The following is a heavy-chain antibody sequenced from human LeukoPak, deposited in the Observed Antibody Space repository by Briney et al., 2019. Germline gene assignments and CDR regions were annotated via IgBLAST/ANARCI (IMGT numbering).Heavy chain of an antibody. V-gene: IGHV1-18*01. CDR2: FSAYNGNT. CDR3: ARSPADLRREIYYCDSSGYYSDAFDI. Sequence: ASVKVSCKASGYTFTSSGISWVRQAPGPGLEWMGWFSAYNGNTNYAQKLQGRVTMTTDTSTSTAYMELRSLRSDDTAVYYCARSPADLRREIYYCDSSGYYSDAFDIWGQGTMVTVSS. J-gene: IGHJ3*02. CDR1: GYTFTSSG. D-gene: IGHD3-22*01.